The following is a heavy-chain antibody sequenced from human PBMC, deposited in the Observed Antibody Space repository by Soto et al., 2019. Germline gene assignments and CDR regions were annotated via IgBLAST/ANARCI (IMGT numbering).Heavy chain of an antibody. J-gene: IGHJ4*02. CDR2: ISYDGSKK. D-gene: IGHD6-13*01. CDR1: GFTFSNYG. Sequence: QVQMVDSGGDVVQPGRSLRLSCGGSGFTFSNYGMHWVRQAPDKGLEWVALISYDGSKKFYADSVKGRFTISRDNSKSTVFLQMNGLRAEDTAVYFCVKAGAPGTFSHDYWGQGTLVTVSS. V-gene: IGHV3-30*18. CDR3: VKAGAPGTFSHDY.